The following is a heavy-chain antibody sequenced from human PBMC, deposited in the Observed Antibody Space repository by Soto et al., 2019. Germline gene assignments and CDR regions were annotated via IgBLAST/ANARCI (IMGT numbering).Heavy chain of an antibody. V-gene: IGHV4-61*01. CDR1: GGSDSSGSFY. CDR2: GSYSGTT. Sequence: SETLSLTCTVSGGSDSSGSFYWAWIRQPPGKGLEWIGFGSYSGTTNYKPSLKSRVTISVDTSRSQISLKVSSLTAADTAVYYCARGATVTQYDYWGQGTLVTVSS. D-gene: IGHD4-17*01. J-gene: IGHJ4*02. CDR3: ARGATVTQYDY.